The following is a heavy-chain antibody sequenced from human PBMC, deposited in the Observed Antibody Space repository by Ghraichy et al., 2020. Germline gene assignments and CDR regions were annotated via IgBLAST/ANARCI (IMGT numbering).Heavy chain of an antibody. CDR2: INHSGST. J-gene: IGHJ3*02. CDR1: GGSFSGYY. Sequence: SETLSLTCAVYGGSFSGYYWSWIRQPPGKGLEWIGEINHSGSTNYNPSLKSRVTISVDTSKNQFSLKLSSVTAADTAVYYCARRLRVLWFVETTKNAFDIWGQGTMVTVSS. CDR3: ARRLRVLWFVETTKNAFDI. D-gene: IGHD3-10*01. V-gene: IGHV4-34*01.